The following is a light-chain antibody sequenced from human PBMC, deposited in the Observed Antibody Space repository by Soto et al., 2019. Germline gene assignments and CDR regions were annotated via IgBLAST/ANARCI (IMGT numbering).Light chain of an antibody. CDR3: SSSTRTSTYV. V-gene: IGLV2-14*01. CDR1: SSDVGAYNY. J-gene: IGLJ1*01. Sequence: QSALTQPASVSGSPGQSIPISCTGTSSDVGAYNYVSWYQQHPGKAPSLMIYDVTNRPSGVSNRFSGSKSGNTASLTISGLQAEDEADYYCSSSTRTSTYVFGAGTKVTVL. CDR2: DVT.